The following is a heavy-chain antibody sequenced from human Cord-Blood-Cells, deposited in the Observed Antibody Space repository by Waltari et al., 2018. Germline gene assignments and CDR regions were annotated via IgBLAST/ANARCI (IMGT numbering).Heavy chain of an antibody. CDR2: IYYSGST. CDR1: GRSISSDY. D-gene: IGHD1-26*01. J-gene: IGHJ4*02. V-gene: IGHV4-59*01. Sequence: QVQLQESGPGLVTPSETLSLTCPGPGRSISSDYWSWIRQPPGKGLEWIGYIYYSGSTNYNPALKSRVTISVDTSKNQFSLKLSSVTAADTAVYYGAREASGIDYWGQGTLVTVSS. CDR3: AREASGIDY.